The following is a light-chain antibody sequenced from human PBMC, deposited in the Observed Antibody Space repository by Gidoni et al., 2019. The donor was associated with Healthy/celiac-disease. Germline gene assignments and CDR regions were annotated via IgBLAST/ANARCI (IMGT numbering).Light chain of an antibody. CDR3: AAWDDSLNGVV. Sequence: QSVLSQPPSASWTPVQRVTIACSGSSSNIGSNTVNWYQQLPGTAPKLLIYSNNQRPSGVPDRFSGSKSGTSASLAISGRQSEDEADYYCAAWDDSLNGVVFGGGTKLTVL. V-gene: IGLV1-44*01. CDR1: SSNIGSNT. CDR2: SNN. J-gene: IGLJ2*01.